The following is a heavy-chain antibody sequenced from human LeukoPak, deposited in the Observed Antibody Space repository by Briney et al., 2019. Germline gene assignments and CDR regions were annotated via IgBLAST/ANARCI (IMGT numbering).Heavy chain of an antibody. D-gene: IGHD3-22*01. CDR3: ARVGSAVVDPFDF. CDR1: GFTFTNYW. CDR2: INTDGSRT. J-gene: IGHJ4*02. Sequence: GGSLRLSCAASGFTFTNYWMHWVRQAPGKGLVWFSRINTDGSRTSYADSVKGRFTISRDNAKNTLYLQMNSLRAEDTAVYYCARVGSAVVDPFDFWGQGTLVTVSS. V-gene: IGHV3-74*01.